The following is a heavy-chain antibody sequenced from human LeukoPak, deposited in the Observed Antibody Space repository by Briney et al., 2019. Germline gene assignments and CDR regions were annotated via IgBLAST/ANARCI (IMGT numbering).Heavy chain of an antibody. J-gene: IGHJ4*02. V-gene: IGHV4-34*01. CDR3: ARYDLCSSTSCYGGRYYFDY. CDR1: GVSFSGYY. Sequence: PPETLSLTCAVYGVSFSGYYWSWLRQPPGKGLEWVGEINHSGSTNYNPSLKSRVTISVDTSKNQFSLKLSSVTAADTAVYYCARYDLCSSTSCYGGRYYFDYWGQGTLATVSS. D-gene: IGHD2-2*01. CDR2: INHSGST.